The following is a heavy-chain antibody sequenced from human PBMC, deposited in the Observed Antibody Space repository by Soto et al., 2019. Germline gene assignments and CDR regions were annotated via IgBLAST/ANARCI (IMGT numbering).Heavy chain of an antibody. CDR2: MNPNSGNT. D-gene: IGHD3-16*02. Sequence: GASVKVSCKASGYTFTRYDINWVRQATGQGLEWMGWMNPNSGNTGYAQKFQGRVTMTRNTSISTAYMELSSLRSEDTAVYYCAKGLYDYVWGSYPVWYNWFDPWGQGTLVTVSS. J-gene: IGHJ5*02. V-gene: IGHV1-8*01. CDR1: GYTFTRYD. CDR3: AKGLYDYVWGSYPVWYNWFDP.